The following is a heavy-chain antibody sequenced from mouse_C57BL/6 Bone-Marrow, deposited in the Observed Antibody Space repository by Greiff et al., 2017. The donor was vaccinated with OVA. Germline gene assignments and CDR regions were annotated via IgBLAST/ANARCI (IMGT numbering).Heavy chain of an antibody. CDR3: ARWPIYYGNDDAMDY. Sequence: VQLQESGAELARPGASVKMSCKASGYTFTSYTMHWVKQRPGQGLEWIGYINPSSGYTKYNQKFKDKATLTADKSSSTAYMQLSSLTSEDSAVYYCARWPIYYGNDDAMDYWGQGTSVTVSS. V-gene: IGHV1-4*01. CDR1: GYTFTSYT. D-gene: IGHD2-2*01. J-gene: IGHJ4*01. CDR2: INPSSGYT.